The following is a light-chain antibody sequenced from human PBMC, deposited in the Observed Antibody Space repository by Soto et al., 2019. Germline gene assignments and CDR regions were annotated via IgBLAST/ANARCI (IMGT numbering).Light chain of an antibody. CDR2: DVS. CDR1: NTDVGRYNY. CDR3: TSYTSDSTYV. V-gene: IGLV2-14*01. J-gene: IGLJ1*01. Sequence: QSVLTQPASVSGSPGQSITSSCTGTNTDVGRYNYVSWYQQHPGKAPKLMVYDVSNRPSWVSNRFSGSKSGITASLTISGLQAEDEADYYCTSYTSDSTYVFGTGTKVTVL.